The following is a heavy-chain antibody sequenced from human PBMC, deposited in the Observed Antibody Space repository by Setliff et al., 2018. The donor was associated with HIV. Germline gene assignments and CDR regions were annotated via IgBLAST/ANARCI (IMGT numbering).Heavy chain of an antibody. CDR1: GGSISSYY. CDR2: ISYSGST. V-gene: IGHV4-59*12. Sequence: KPSETLSLTCTVSGGSISSYYWSWIRQPPGKGLEWIGYISYSGSTNYNPSLKSRVTLSLDNAKNTLYLQMNTLRAEDTAVYYCVRDKWYYSGCPDYWGQGTLVTVSS. J-gene: IGHJ4*02. CDR3: VRDKWYYSGCPDY. D-gene: IGHD5-12*01.